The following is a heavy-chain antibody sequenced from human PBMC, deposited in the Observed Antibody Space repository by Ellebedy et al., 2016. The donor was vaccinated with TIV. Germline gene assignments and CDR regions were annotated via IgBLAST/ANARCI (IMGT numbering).Heavy chain of an antibody. J-gene: IGHJ4*02. CDR1: GGSISSSTY. CDR3: ARSIGYFSLDY. V-gene: IGHV4-4*02. Sequence: SETLSLXXAVSGGSISSSTYWSWVRQPPGEGLEWIGEVSHSGNIKYNPSLESRVTISMDKSKNQFSLRLNSVTAADTAVYYCARSIGYFSLDYWGQGTLVIVSS. CDR2: VSHSGNI. D-gene: IGHD3-22*01.